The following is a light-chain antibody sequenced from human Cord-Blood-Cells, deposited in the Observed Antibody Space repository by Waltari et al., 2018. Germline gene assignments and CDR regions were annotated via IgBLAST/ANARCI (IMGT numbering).Light chain of an antibody. Sequence: DIVMNQSPDYLAVSLGERATINCKSSQSVLYSSNNTNYLAWYQQKPGQPPKLLIYWASTREAGVPARFSGSGSGTDFTLTSSSLQAEDVAVYYCQQYYSTPYTCGQWTKLEIK. CDR1: QSVLYSSNNTNY. V-gene: IGKV4-1*01. CDR3: QQYYSTPYT. CDR2: WAS. J-gene: IGKJ2*01.